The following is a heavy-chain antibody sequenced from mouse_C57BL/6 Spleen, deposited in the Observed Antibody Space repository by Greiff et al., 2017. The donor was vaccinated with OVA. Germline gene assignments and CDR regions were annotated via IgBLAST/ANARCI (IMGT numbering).Heavy chain of an antibody. D-gene: IGHD1-1*01. J-gene: IGHJ2*01. CDR1: GFNIKDYY. CDR2: IDPEDGDT. V-gene: IGHV14-1*01. CDR3: TKDYYGSSYFDY. Sequence: VQLKQSGAELVRPGASVKLSCTASGFNIKDYYMHWVKQRPEQGLEWIGRIDPEDGDTEYAPKFQGKATMTADTSSNTAYLQLSSLTSEDTAVYYCTKDYYGSSYFDYWGQGTTLTVSS.